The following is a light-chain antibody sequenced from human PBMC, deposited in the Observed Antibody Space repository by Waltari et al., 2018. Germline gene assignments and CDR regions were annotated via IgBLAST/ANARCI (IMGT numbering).Light chain of an antibody. V-gene: IGLV1-40*01. J-gene: IGLJ3*02. CDR3: QSFDSSLSASV. CDR1: SSNFGEGYV. CDR2: GNT. Sequence: QSVLTQPPSMSGAPGQKVTMPCTGGSSNFGEGYVVDWYQQFPGTAPKLLIFGNTNRPSGVPGRFSGSRSGTSASLAIAGLQSEDEAVYYCQSFDSSLSASVFGGGTKLTVL.